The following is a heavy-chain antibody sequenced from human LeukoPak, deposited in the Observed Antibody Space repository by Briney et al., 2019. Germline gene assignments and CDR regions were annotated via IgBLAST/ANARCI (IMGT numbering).Heavy chain of an antibody. CDR1: GYTFTGYY. V-gene: IGHV1-2*02. J-gene: IGHJ5*02. D-gene: IGHD2-2*01. Sequence: ASVKVSCKASGYTFTGYYMHWVRQAPGQGLEWMGWINPNSGGTNYAQKFQGRVTMTRDTSISTAYMELSRLRSDDTAVYCCARDPTDVVVVPAGWFDPWGQGTLVTVSS. CDR2: INPNSGGT. CDR3: ARDPTDVVVVPAGWFDP.